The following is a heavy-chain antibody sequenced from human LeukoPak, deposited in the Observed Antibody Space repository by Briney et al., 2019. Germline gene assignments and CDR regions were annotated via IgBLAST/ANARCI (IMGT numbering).Heavy chain of an antibody. J-gene: IGHJ4*02. CDR1: GFTFSTYN. D-gene: IGHD3-10*01. CDR2: ISTSSRDI. Sequence: GGSLRLSCAASGFTFSTYNINWVRQAPGKGLEWVSSISTSSRDIYYADSVKARFTISRYNAKNSLYLQMNSLRAEDTAVYYCARPSNYHGPGNYFQFDYWGQGTLVTVSS. CDR3: ARPSNYHGPGNYFQFDY. V-gene: IGHV3-21*01.